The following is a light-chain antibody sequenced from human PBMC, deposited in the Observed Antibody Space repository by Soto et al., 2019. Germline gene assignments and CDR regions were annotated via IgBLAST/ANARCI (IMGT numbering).Light chain of an antibody. CDR1: QSVSRY. CDR3: QQYGSSPIT. Sequence: EIVLTRAPGTLSVSPGERATLSCRASQSVSRYVAWYQQKPGQAPRLLIYGASSRATGIPDRFSGSASGTDFTLTISRVEPEDSAVFYCQQYGSSPITFGQGTRLEIK. V-gene: IGKV3-20*01. CDR2: GAS. J-gene: IGKJ5*01.